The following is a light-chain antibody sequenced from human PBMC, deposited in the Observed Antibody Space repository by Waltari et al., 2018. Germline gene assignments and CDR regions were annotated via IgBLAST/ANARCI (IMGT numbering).Light chain of an antibody. CDR2: EGS. CDR1: SSDVGPYIL. V-gene: IGLV2-23*01. CDR3: SSYAGGGTPRV. Sequence: QSALIQPASVSGSPGPSLTMSCTETSSDVGPYILVSCYQQHPGKAPKLMISEGSKRPSGVSYRFSGSKSGNTASLAISGLQAEDDADYYCSSYAGGGTPRVFGGGTKLTVL. J-gene: IGLJ2*01.